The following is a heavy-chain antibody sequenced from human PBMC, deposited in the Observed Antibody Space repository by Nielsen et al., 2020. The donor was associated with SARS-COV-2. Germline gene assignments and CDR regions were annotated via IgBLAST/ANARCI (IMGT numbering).Heavy chain of an antibody. J-gene: IGHJ4*02. CDR3: AHTVEVTTRGVDH. Sequence: SGPTLVKPTQTLRLTCSFSGFSLVTNGVAVAWIRQPPGKALEWLALIYWDDDKRYSPSLKTRLTITKGTSKDQVVLIMTNMDPVDTATYYCAHTVEVTTRGVDHWGQGTLVTVSS. CDR2: IYWDDDK. V-gene: IGHV2-5*02. D-gene: IGHD5-12*01. CDR1: GFSLVTNGVA.